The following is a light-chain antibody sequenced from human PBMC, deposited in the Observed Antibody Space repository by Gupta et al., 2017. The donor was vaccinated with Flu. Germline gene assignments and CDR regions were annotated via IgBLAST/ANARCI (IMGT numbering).Light chain of an antibody. V-gene: IGKV1-5*03. CDR3: QQQLSYPLT. Sequence: DIHMTQSPSTLSASLGDRVTITCRASQSINNWLAWYQQKPGRAPKLLIYKASNLKSGVPSRFSGSESWTEFTLTINSLQPDDFATYYCQQQLSYPLTFGGGTKVQIK. CDR1: QSINNW. J-gene: IGKJ4*01. CDR2: KAS.